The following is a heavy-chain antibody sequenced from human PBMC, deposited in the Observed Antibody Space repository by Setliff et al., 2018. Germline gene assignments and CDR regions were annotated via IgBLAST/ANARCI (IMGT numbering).Heavy chain of an antibody. Sequence: ASVKVSCKTSGYAFITFGMSWVRQAPGQGLEWMGWMSPVYGIANYARKFQGRVTLTADTSTTTAYLELTSLRGDDTAVYYCVRGPGPSVVVAIPFDHWGQGSLVTVPS. J-gene: IGHJ4*02. CDR1: GYAFITFG. D-gene: IGHD5-12*01. V-gene: IGHV1-18*01. CDR2: MSPVYGIA. CDR3: VRGPGPSVVVAIPFDH.